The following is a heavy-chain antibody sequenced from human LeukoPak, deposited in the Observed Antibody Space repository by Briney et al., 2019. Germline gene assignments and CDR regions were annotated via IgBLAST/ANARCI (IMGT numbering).Heavy chain of an antibody. CDR3: ATEYYGSYNF. CDR2: IKSKTAGGTT. D-gene: IGHD1-26*01. CDR1: GFTFSDAW. J-gene: IGHJ4*02. Sequence: PGGSLRLSCAASGFTFSDAWMGWVRQAPGKGLEWVGHIKSKTAGGTTDYAAPVKDRFTISRDDSKNTLYLQMNSLQTEDTAVYYCATEYYGSYNFWGQGALVT. V-gene: IGHV3-15*01.